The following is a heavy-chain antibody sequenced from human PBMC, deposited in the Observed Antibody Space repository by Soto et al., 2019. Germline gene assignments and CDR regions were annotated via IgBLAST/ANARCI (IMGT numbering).Heavy chain of an antibody. Sequence: QVQLVESGGDVVQPGMSLRLSCAASGFTFTTYSIHWVRQAPGKGLEWVAVISHDGSSKYYADSLKGRFTITRARSKNTVYLEMSTQRVESKVVYYCARDLSNFDFGSGVYREYRYNNNGLDVWGQGTTVTICS. CDR1: GFTFTTYS. CDR3: ARDLSNFDFGSGVYREYRYNNNGLDV. J-gene: IGHJ6*02. D-gene: IGHD3-3*01. CDR2: ISHDGSSK. V-gene: IGHV3-30-3*01.